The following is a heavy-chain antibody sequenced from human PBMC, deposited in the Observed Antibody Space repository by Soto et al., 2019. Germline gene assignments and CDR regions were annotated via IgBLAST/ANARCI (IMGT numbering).Heavy chain of an antibody. CDR2: IYWDDDD. Sequence: SVPTLVNPTQTLALTCAFSGFSFSTSGVGVGWIRQPPGKALEWLALIYWDDDDRYSPSLKTRLTITKDTSTNQVVLTMTRMDPVDTATDYCVHSRMDVWGQGTTVTVSS. V-gene: IGHV2-5*02. J-gene: IGHJ6*02. CDR3: VHSRMDV. CDR1: GFSFSTSGVG.